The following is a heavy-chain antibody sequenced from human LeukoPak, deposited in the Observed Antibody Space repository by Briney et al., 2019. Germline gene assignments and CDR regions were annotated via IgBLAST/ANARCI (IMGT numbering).Heavy chain of an antibody. CDR1: GFTFSSYA. D-gene: IGHD3-9*01. Sequence: PGGSQRLSCAASGFTFSSYAMSWVRQAPGKGLEWVSYISSIGTTVHYAESVKGRFTISRDNGKKSLYLQMNSLRAEDTAVYYCARPLLHYDTLTGYYKPYYALDVWGQGTTVTVSS. J-gene: IGHJ6*02. CDR3: ARPLLHYDTLTGYYKPYYALDV. CDR2: ISSIGTTV. V-gene: IGHV3-48*03.